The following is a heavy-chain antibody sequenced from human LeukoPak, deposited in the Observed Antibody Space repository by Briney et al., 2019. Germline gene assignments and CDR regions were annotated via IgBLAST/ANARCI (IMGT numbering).Heavy chain of an antibody. D-gene: IGHD3-3*01. CDR2: MNPNSGNT. V-gene: IGHV1-8*03. Sequence: ASVKVSCKASGYTFTSYDINWVRQATGQGLEWMGWMNPNSGNTGYAQKFQGRVTITRNTSISTAYMELSSLRSEDTAVYYDARGRSTYFQFWSGYYSYYYYMDLGGEETTVTVSS. J-gene: IGHJ6*03. CDR1: GYTFTSYD. CDR3: ARGRSTYFQFWSGYYSYYYYMDL.